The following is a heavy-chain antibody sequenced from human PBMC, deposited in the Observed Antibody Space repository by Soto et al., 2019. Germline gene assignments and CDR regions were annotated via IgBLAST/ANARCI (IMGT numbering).Heavy chain of an antibody. CDR1: GYTFTRYT. Sequence: QVQLVQSGAEVKKPGASVKISCKASGYTFTRYTMNWVRQAPGQRLEWMGWINPDNGNTKSSQKFQDRVIITRDTSASTAYMDLSSLRSEDTAVYYCAGGIATGQLDPWGQGTLGTVSS. CDR2: INPDNGNT. J-gene: IGHJ5*02. V-gene: IGHV1-3*01. D-gene: IGHD2-15*01. CDR3: AGGIATGQLDP.